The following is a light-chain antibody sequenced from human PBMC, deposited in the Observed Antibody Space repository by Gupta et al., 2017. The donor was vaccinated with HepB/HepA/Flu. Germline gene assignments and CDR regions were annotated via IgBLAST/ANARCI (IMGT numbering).Light chain of an antibody. V-gene: IGKV3-11*01. CDR3: QHRSIGLT. Sequence: EIVLPQSPATLSFSQGERTTSSCRDSKSVSSFLGWYQQNPGQAPRLIIYDASNRATGIPARSGGGGEAKDFTLTSSSRENEDCAVYYQQHRSIGLTFGGGTKVEIK. CDR2: DAS. J-gene: IGKJ4*01. CDR1: KSVSSF.